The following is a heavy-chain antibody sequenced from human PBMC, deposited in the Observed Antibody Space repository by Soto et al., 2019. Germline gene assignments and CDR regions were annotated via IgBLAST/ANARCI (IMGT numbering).Heavy chain of an antibody. CDR1: GYTFTSYY. D-gene: IGHD6-19*01. CDR2: INPSGGST. V-gene: IGHV1-46*01. CDR3: ARADSVAGIDY. Sequence: QVQLVQSGAEVKKPGASVKVSCKASGYTFTSYYMHWVRQAPGQGLEWMGIINPSGGSTSYAQKCQGRVTMTRDTSTSTVYMELSSLRSEDTAVYYCARADSVAGIDYWGQGTLVTVSS. J-gene: IGHJ4*02.